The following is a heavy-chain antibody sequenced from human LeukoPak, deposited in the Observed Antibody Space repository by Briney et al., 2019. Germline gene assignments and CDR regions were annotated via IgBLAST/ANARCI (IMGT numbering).Heavy chain of an antibody. Sequence: SETLSLTCTVSGGSISTTSYFWAWIRQPPGEGLEWIGSIYYSGTTYYNSSLKSRVSISVETSKNHFSLKMSSLTAADTAVYYCARVYSSSHNWFDTWGQGTHATVSS. V-gene: IGHV4-39*07. CDR1: GGSISTTSYF. D-gene: IGHD6-13*01. CDR2: IYYSGTT. J-gene: IGHJ5*02. CDR3: ARVYSSSHNWFDT.